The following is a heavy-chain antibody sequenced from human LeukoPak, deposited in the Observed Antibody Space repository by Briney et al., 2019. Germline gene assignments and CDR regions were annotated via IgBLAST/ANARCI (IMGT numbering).Heavy chain of an antibody. V-gene: IGHV1-46*01. CDR2: INPSGGST. CDR3: AREEVRGYSLNY. D-gene: IGHD5-18*01. CDR1: GYTFTSYF. J-gene: IGHJ4*02. Sequence: RASVKVSCKASGYTFTSYFMHWVRQAPGQGLEWMGIINPSGGSTSYAQKFQDRVTMIRDTSTSAVYMELSSLRSEDTAVYYCAREEVRGYSLNYWGQGTLVTVS.